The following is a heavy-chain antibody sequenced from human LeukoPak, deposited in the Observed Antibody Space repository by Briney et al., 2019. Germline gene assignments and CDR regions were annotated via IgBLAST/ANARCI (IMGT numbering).Heavy chain of an antibody. D-gene: IGHD1-26*01. Sequence: SETLSLTCTVYGGSISRSSHFWGWLRQPPGKGLEWIGSIYYSGSTYYNPSLESRVTISVDTSKNQFSLKVASVTAADTAVYYCARRGGPSGTYYFDSWGQGTLVTVSS. V-gene: IGHV4-39*01. CDR1: GGSISRSSHF. CDR2: IYYSGST. CDR3: ARRGGPSGTYYFDS. J-gene: IGHJ4*02.